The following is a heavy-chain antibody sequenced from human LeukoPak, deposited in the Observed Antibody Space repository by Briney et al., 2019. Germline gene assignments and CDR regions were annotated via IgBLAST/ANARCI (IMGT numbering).Heavy chain of an antibody. J-gene: IGHJ5*02. D-gene: IGHD4-11*01. V-gene: IGHV4-34*01. CDR2: INHSGST. CDR3: ARGSTGVWFDP. Sequence: PSETLSLTCAVYGGSFSGYYWSWIRQPPGKGLEWIGEINHSGSTNYNPSLKSRVTISVDTSKNQFSLKLSPVTAADTAVYYCARGSTGVWFDPWGQGTLVTVSS. CDR1: GGSFSGYY.